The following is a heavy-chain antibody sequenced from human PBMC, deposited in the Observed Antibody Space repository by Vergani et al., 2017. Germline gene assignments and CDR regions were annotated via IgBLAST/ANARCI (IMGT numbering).Heavy chain of an antibody. CDR3: ARDPLYSTTWPFLLLDMDV. V-gene: IGHV4-61*02. Sequence: QVQLQESGPGLVRPSQTLSLTCTVSGGSISSGSYYWSWFWQPAGKGLEWIGRFYTGGGTSYNPSLKSRVTISVDTSKNQFSLQLISVTAADTAVYYCARDPLYSTTWPFLLLDMDVWGQGTTVTVSS. CDR2: FYTGGGT. CDR1: GGSISSGSYY. D-gene: IGHD6-13*01. J-gene: IGHJ6*02.